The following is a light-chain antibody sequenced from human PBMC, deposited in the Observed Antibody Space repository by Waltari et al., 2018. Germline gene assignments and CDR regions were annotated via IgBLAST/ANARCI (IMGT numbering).Light chain of an antibody. CDR3: CSYVDSRTFV. J-gene: IGLJ2*01. V-gene: IGLV2-23*02. CDR2: EDT. Sequence: QSALTQPASVSGSPGQSITISCTGTGSDIESYKLVSWYQQHPGEAPKVIIYEDTKRPSGVSNRFSASKSGNTASLTISGLQAEDEADYHCCSYVDSRTFVFGGGTRLTVL. CDR1: GSDIESYKL.